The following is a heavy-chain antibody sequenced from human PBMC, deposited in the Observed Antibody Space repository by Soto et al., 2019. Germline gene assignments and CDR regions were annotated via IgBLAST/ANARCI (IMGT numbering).Heavy chain of an antibody. J-gene: IGHJ4*02. D-gene: IGHD3-22*01. CDR1: GGSFSGYY. V-gene: IGHV4-34*01. CDR2: INHSGST. Sequence: QVQLQQWGAGLLKPSETLSLTCAVYGGSFSGYYWSWIRQPPGKGLEWIGEINHSGSTNYNPSLKSRVNISVDTSKNQFYLKLSSVTAADTAVYYCARDYYDSSGRPTIDYWGQGTLVTVSS. CDR3: ARDYYDSSGRPTIDY.